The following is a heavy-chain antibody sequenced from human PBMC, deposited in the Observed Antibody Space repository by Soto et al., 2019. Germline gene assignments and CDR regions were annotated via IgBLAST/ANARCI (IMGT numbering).Heavy chain of an antibody. J-gene: IGHJ5*02. D-gene: IGHD6-13*01. CDR2: IIPIFGTA. CDR3: ARDHGAAAARGFNSFDP. V-gene: IGHV1-69*13. Sequence: GASVKVSCKASGGTFSRYAISWVRQAPGQGLEWMGGIIPIFGTANYAQKFQGRVTITADESTSTAYMELSSLRSEDTAVYYCARDHGAAAARGFNSFDPWGQGTLVTVSS. CDR1: GGTFSRYA.